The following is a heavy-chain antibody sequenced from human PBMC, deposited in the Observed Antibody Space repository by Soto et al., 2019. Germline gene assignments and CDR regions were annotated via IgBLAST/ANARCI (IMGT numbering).Heavy chain of an antibody. CDR3: AREGFSYDFWSGYPV. CDR2: ISYDGSNK. V-gene: IGHV3-30-3*01. CDR1: GFTFSSYA. D-gene: IGHD3-3*01. Sequence: QVQLVESGGGVVQPGRSLRLSCAASGFTFSSYAMHWVRQAQGKGLEWVAVISYDGSNKYYADSVKGRFTISRDNSKNTLYLQMNSLRAEDTAVYYCAREGFSYDFWSGYPVWGQGTTVTVSS. J-gene: IGHJ6*02.